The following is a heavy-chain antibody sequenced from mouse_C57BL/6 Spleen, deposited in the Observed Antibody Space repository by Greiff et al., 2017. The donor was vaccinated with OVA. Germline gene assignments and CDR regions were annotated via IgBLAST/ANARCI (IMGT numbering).Heavy chain of an antibody. CDR2: IYPRSGNT. CDR3: ARGVTTRRDYAMDY. D-gene: IGHD2-2*01. V-gene: IGHV1-81*01. Sequence: VQRVESGAELARPGASVKLSCKASGYTFTSYGISWVKQRTGQGLEWIGEIYPRSGNTYYNEKFKGKATLTADKSSSTAYMELRSLTSEDSAVYFCARGVTTRRDYAMDYWGQGTSVTVSS. J-gene: IGHJ4*01. CDR1: GYTFTSYG.